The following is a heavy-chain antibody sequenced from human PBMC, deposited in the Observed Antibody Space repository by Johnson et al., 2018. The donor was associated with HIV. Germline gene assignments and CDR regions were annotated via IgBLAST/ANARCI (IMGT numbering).Heavy chain of an antibody. J-gene: IGHJ3*02. CDR3: ASPERPTGTQEEAFDI. CDR1: GFTFSSYA. V-gene: IGHV3-30-3*01. CDR2: ISYDGSNK. Sequence: QMLLVESGGGVVQPGRSLRLSCAASGFTFSSYAMHWVRQAPGKGLEWVAGISYDGSNKYYAGSVKGRFTISRDNSKNTLDPQMNSLRAEDTAVYYCASPERPTGTQEEAFDIWGQGTMVIVSS. D-gene: IGHD1-1*01.